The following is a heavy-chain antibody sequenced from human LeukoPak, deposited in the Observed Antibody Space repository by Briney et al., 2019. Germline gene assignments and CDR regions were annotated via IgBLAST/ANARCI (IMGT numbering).Heavy chain of an antibody. Sequence: GGSLRLSCAASGLTFSSYSMNWVRQAPGKGLEWVSSISSSSSYIYYADSVKGRFTISRDNAKNSLYLQMNSLRAEDTAVYYCARDRVTPGYSSSWFPFDYWGQGTLVTVSS. CDR3: ARDRVTPGYSSSWFPFDY. CDR2: ISSSSSYI. CDR1: GLTFSSYS. D-gene: IGHD6-13*01. V-gene: IGHV3-21*01. J-gene: IGHJ4*02.